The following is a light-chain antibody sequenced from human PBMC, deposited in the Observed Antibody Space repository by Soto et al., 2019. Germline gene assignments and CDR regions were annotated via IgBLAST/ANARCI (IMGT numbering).Light chain of an antibody. V-gene: IGKV3-20*01. CDR1: QSVSSSY. CDR3: QQHGSSPWT. CDR2: GAS. J-gene: IGKJ1*01. Sequence: EIVLTQSPGTLSLSPGERATLSCRASQSVSSSYFAWYQQKPGQAPRLLNYGASTRAPGIPDRFSGSGSGTDFTLTISSLEPEDFAVYYCQQHGSSPWTFGQGTKVEIK.